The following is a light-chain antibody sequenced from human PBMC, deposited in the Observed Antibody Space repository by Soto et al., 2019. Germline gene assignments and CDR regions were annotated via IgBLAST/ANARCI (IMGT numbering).Light chain of an antibody. V-gene: IGLV2-11*01. Sequence: QSVLTQPRSVSGSPGQSVTISCTGTNSDVGRYNLVSWYQQLPGKAPKLLISAVSQRPSGVPDRFSGSKSGNTASLTISGLQVDDEADYFCYSYTASDIWVFGGGTKGTVL. CDR1: NSDVGRYNL. CDR3: YSYTASDIWV. CDR2: AVS. J-gene: IGLJ3*02.